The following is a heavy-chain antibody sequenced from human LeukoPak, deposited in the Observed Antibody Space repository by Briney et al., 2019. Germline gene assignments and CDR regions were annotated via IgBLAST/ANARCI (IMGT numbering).Heavy chain of an antibody. CDR3: VKVGTGTIDY. J-gene: IGHJ4*02. Sequence: SETLSLXCAVCGGSISGYYWGWIRQPPGKGLEWIGYIYYSGTTNYNPSLKSRVTISVDTSKNQFPLNLRSVTAADTAVYFCVKVGTGTIDYWGQGTLVTVSS. CDR1: GGSISGYY. CDR2: IYYSGTT. V-gene: IGHV4-59*01. D-gene: IGHD1-1*01.